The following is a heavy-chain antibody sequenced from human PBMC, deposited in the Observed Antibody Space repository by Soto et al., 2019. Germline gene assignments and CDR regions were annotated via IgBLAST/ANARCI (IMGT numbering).Heavy chain of an antibody. J-gene: IGHJ5*02. D-gene: IGHD6-13*01. Sequence: QVQLVQSGAEVKKPGASVKVSCKASGYICGNFGISWVRQAPGQSLEWMGRISAYNGNTNYADKVRGRVTMTPDTSMYIAHIELRRLRSDDRAVYFCARTSAAGLYLWGQGTLVTVSS. CDR3: ARTSAAGLYL. CDR2: ISAYNGNT. V-gene: IGHV1-18*01. CDR1: GYICGNFG.